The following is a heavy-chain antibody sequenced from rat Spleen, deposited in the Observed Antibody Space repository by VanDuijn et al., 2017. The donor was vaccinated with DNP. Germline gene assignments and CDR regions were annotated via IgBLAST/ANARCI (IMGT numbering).Heavy chain of an antibody. CDR2: ITNGGGHT. Sequence: EVQLVESGGDLVQPGRSLKLSCVASGFTFNYYWMTWIRHVPGKGLEWIASITNGGGHTSYRDSVKGRFTVFRDDAKNTLYLQMNSLRYEDTATYYCTRDNYSSYMPYYYAMDAWGQGTSVTVSS. D-gene: IGHD1-2*01. CDR3: TRDNYSSYMPYYYAMDA. CDR1: GFTFNYYW. V-gene: IGHV5-31*01. J-gene: IGHJ4*01.